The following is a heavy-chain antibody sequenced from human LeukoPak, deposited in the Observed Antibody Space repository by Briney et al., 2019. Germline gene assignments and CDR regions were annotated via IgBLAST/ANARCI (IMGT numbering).Heavy chain of an antibody. V-gene: IGHV1-2*02. CDR1: GYTFTDYY. CDR2: INPNRGGT. Sequence: GASVKVSCKASGYTFTDYYIHWVRQAPGQGLEWMGWINPNRGGTNYAQKFQGRVTMTRDTSITTAYMELSRLRSDDTAIYYCALNYGSGSYASFDYWGQGTLVTVSS. CDR3: ALNYGSGSYASFDY. J-gene: IGHJ4*02. D-gene: IGHD3-10*01.